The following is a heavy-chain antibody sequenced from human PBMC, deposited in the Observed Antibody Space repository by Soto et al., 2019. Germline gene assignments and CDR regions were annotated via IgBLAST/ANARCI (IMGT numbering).Heavy chain of an antibody. V-gene: IGHV3-33*01. CDR2: IWYDGSNK. Sequence: GGSLRLSCAASGFTFSSYGMHWVRQAPGKGLEWVAVIWYDGSNKYYADSVKGRFTISRDNSKNTLYLQMNSLRAEDTAVYYCARGPASYGDYDQQDYWGQGTLVTVSS. J-gene: IGHJ4*02. CDR1: GFTFSSYG. CDR3: ARGPASYGDYDQQDY. D-gene: IGHD4-17*01.